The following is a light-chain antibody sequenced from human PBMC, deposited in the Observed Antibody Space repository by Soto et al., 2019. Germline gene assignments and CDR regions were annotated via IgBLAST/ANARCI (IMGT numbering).Light chain of an antibody. CDR2: EVS. V-gene: IGLV2-8*01. J-gene: IGLJ2*01. CDR1: SSDVGGYDY. CDR3: SSYAGSNILV. Sequence: QSVLTQPPSASGSPGQSVTISCTGTSSDVGGYDYVSWYQQHPGKAPKFVIYEVSKRPSGVPDRFSGSKSGNTASLTVSGLQAEDEADYYCSSYAGSNILVFGGGTKVTVL.